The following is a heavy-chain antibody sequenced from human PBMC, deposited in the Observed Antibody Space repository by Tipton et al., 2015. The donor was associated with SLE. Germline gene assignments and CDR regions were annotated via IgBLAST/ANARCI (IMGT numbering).Heavy chain of an antibody. Sequence: SLRLSCAASGFTFSSYWMSWVRQAPGKGLEWVSGISWNSGSIGYADSVKGRFTISRDNAKNSLYLQMNSLRAEDTALYYCAKDVGSQSRYAFDIWGQGTMVTVSS. CDR2: ISWNSGSI. V-gene: IGHV3-9*01. D-gene: IGHD1-1*01. CDR1: GFTFSSYW. J-gene: IGHJ3*02. CDR3: AKDVGSQSRYAFDI.